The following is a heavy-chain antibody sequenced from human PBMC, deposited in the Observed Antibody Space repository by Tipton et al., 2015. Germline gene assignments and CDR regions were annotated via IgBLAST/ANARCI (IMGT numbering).Heavy chain of an antibody. CDR1: GGSISTYS. CDR2: IYSSGRT. CDR3: ARHVELGPTLGWFDP. J-gene: IGHJ5*02. Sequence: TLSLTCTVSGGSISTYSWNWIRQPPGKGLEWIGYIYSSGRTNYNPSLKSRVTISLDTSKNQFSLNLSSVTAADTAVYYCARHVELGPTLGWFDPWGQGTLVSVSS. V-gene: IGHV4-59*08. D-gene: IGHD7-27*01.